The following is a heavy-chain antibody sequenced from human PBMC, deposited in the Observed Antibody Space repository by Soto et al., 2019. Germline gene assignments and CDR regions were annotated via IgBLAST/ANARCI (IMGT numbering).Heavy chain of an antibody. V-gene: IGHV4-34*01. CDR1: GGSFSGYY. CDR2: IHHSGRT. D-gene: IGHD2-21*02. J-gene: IGHJ3*02. CDR3: GRGECGSNSCFTRWYLSI. Sequence: SQTLSFTCAVYGGSFSGYYWTWLRQTPGKGLERTGGIHHSGRTNYNPSLKSRVSKSAGRAKRQFSLNRTSVTAADTAVSYCGRGECGSNSCFTRWYLSIWDRGRVVTVS.